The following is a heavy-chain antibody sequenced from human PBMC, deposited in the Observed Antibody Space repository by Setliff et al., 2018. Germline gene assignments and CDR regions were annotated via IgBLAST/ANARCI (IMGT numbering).Heavy chain of an antibody. CDR1: GGSIRSSSYY. D-gene: IGHD3-3*01. CDR2: IYYSGST. V-gene: IGHV4-39*07. CDR3: ARRATYYNFWSGYYDY. J-gene: IGHJ4*02. Sequence: LSLTCTVSGGSIRSSSYYWGWIRQPPGKGLEWIGSIYYSGSTYYNPSLKSRVTISVDTSKNQFSLKLSSVTAADTAVYYCARRATYYNFWSGYYDYWGQGTLVTVSS.